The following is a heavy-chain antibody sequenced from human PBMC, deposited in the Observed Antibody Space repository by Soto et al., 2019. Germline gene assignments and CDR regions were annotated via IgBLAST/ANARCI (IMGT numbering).Heavy chain of an antibody. Sequence: SETRSLTCTVSGGSISSYDWSWIRQPPGKGLEWIGYIYYSGSTNYNPSLKSRVNISVDTSKNQFSLNLSSVTAADTAVYYCKKYPAAAATTVFHYLDEGTLVTV. CDR2: IYYSGST. V-gene: IGHV4-59*08. J-gene: IGHJ4*02. CDR1: GGSISSYD. CDR3: KKYPAAAATTVFHY. D-gene: IGHD6-13*01.